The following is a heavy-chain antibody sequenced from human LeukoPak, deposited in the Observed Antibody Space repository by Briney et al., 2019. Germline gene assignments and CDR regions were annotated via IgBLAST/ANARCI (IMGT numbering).Heavy chain of an antibody. D-gene: IGHD1-7*01. Sequence: KAGGSLRLSCATSGFSLSRNGMHWVRQAPGQGLEWVAFILSDGSYEYYADSVKGRFTISRDNSKNMLYLQMNSLRAEDTAIYYCAKDGNYQFYYMDVWGKGTTVTVSS. CDR2: ILSDGSYE. CDR1: GFSLSRNG. J-gene: IGHJ6*03. CDR3: AKDGNYQFYYMDV. V-gene: IGHV3-30*02.